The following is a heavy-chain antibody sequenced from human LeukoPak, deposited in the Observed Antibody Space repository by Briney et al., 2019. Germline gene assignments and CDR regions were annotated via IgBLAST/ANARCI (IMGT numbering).Heavy chain of an antibody. J-gene: IGHJ5*02. D-gene: IGHD3-22*01. CDR3: ASGTYYYDSSGYYDWFDP. Sequence: ASVKVSCKASGYTFTSYAMHWVRQAPGQRLEWMGWINAGNGNTKYSQKFQGRVTITRDTSAGTAYMELSSLRSEDTAVYYCASGTYYYDSSGYYDWFDPWGQGTLVTVSS. CDR2: INAGNGNT. V-gene: IGHV1-3*01. CDR1: GYTFTSYA.